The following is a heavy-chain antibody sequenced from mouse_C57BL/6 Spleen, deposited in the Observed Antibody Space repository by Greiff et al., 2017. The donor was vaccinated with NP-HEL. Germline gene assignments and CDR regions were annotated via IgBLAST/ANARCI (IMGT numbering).Heavy chain of an antibody. Sequence: VQLQQSGAELVRPGASVTLSCKASGYTFTDYEMHWVKQTPVHGLEWIGAIDPETGGTAYNQKFKGKAILTADKSSSTAYMELRSLTSEDSAVYYCTSLYGSPYWYFDVWGTGTTVTVSS. CDR2: IDPETGGT. CDR3: TSLYGSPYWYFDV. D-gene: IGHD1-1*01. CDR1: GYTFTDYE. J-gene: IGHJ1*03. V-gene: IGHV1-15*01.